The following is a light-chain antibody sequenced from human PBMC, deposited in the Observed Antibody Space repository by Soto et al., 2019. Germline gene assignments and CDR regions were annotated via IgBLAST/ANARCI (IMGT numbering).Light chain of an antibody. CDR1: QSISRF. V-gene: IGKV1-39*01. Sequence: DIQMTQSPSSLSASVGDRVTITCRASQSISRFLSWYQQIPGKAPKLLIYDASSLQSGVPSRFSGSGSGTDFTLIITSLQPEDFATYYCHQTYRTPLTFGGVTKVEIK. CDR3: HQTYRTPLT. J-gene: IGKJ4*01. CDR2: DAS.